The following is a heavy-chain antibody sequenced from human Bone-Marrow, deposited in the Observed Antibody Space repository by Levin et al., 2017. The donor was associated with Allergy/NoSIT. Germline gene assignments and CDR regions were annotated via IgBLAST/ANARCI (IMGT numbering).Heavy chain of an antibody. CDR3: ARTTVTTENAFDI. CDR2: IIPIFGTA. D-gene: IGHD4-17*01. Sequence: KISCKASGGTFSSYAISWVRQAPGQGLEWMGGIIPIFGTANYAQKFQGRVTITADESTSTAYMELSSLRSEDTAVYYCARTTVTTENAFDIWGQGTMVTVSS. CDR1: GGTFSSYA. J-gene: IGHJ3*02. V-gene: IGHV1-69*01.